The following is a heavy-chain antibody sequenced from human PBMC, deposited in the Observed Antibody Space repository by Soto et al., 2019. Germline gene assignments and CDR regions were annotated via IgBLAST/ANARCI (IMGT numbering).Heavy chain of an antibody. CDR3: ARVEMATIGGYYYGMDV. V-gene: IGHV3-7*05. CDR2: KKQNGSEE. CDR1: GYTFSSYW. Sequence: GGSLRLSCAASGYTFSSYWMSWVRQAPGKGREWVANKKQNGSEEEYVDCVNGLFTISRDNAKNSLYLQMNSLRAEDTAVYYCARVEMATIGGYYYGMDVWGQGTTVTVSS. D-gene: IGHD5-12*01. J-gene: IGHJ6*02.